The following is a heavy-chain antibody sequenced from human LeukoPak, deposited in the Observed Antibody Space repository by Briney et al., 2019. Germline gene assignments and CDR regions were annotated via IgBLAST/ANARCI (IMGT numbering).Heavy chain of an antibody. J-gene: IGHJ4*02. CDR1: GSSLGAHG. D-gene: IGHD2-8*01. V-gene: IGHV3-74*01. CDR2: INGDATAT. CDR3: AKDKWWGASDH. Sequence: GGSLRLSCAASGSSLGAHGMHWVRQAPGKGLGWVAQINGDATATNYAGSVKGRFTISRDNAKNTVHLQMSTLTAEDTAVYYCAKDKWWGASDHWGQGSLVTVSS.